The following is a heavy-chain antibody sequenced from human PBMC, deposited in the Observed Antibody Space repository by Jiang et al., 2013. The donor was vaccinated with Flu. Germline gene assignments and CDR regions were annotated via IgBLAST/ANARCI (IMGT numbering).Heavy chain of an antibody. CDR3: ARESIGVDDYDILTGYPYYFDY. CDR1: GGSISSYY. V-gene: IGHV4-59*01. CDR2: IYYSGST. J-gene: IGHJ4*02. D-gene: IGHD3-9*01. Sequence: GLVKPSETLSLTCTVSGGSISSYYWSWIRQPPGKGLEWIGYIYYSGSTNYNPSLKSRVTISVDTSKNQFSLKLSSVTAADTAVYYCARESIGVDDYDILTGYPYYFDYWGQGTLVTVSS.